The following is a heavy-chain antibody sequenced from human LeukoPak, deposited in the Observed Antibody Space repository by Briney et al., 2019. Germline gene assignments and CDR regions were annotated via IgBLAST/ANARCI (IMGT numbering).Heavy chain of an antibody. CDR2: INHSGST. CDR3: ARGRIMRRWDYSSSSRGYYYYGMDV. V-gene: IGHV4-34*01. J-gene: IGHJ6*02. Sequence: SETLSLTRAVYGGSFSGYYWSRIRQPPGKGLEWIGEINHSGSTNYNPSLKSRVTISVDTSKNQFSLKLSSVTAADTAVYYCARGRIMRRWDYSSSSRGYYYYGMDVWGQGTTVTVSS. D-gene: IGHD6-6*01. CDR1: GGSFSGYY.